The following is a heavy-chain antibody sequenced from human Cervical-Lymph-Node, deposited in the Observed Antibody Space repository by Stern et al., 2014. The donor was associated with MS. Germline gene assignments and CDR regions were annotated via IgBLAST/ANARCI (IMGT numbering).Heavy chain of an antibody. D-gene: IGHD2-15*01. J-gene: IGHJ3*02. CDR3: ARPTEGSTDAFDI. CDR1: GGTFSSYT. Sequence: VHLVESGAEVKKPGSSVKVSCKASGGTFSSYTISWVRQAPGQGLEWMGRIIPILGIANYAQKFQGRVTITADNSTSTAYMELSSLRSEDTAVYYCARPTEGSTDAFDIWGQGTMVTVSS. CDR2: IIPILGIA. V-gene: IGHV1-69*09.